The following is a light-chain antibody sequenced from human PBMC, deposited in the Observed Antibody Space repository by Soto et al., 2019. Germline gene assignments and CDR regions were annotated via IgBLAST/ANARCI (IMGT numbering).Light chain of an antibody. CDR3: ISYTSSSTRV. V-gene: IGLV2-14*01. J-gene: IGLJ1*01. CDR1: SSDVGGYNY. CDR2: EVT. Sequence: QSALTQPASVSGSPGQSITIFCTGTSSDVGGYNYVSWYQQHPGKAPKLMIYEVTNRPSGVSNRFSGSKSGNTASLTISGLQAEDEADYYCISYTSSSTRVFGTGTKVTVL.